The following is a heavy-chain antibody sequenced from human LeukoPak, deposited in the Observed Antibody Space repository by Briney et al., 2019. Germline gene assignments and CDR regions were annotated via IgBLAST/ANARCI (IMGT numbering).Heavy chain of an antibody. CDR2: IFYSGTT. D-gene: IGHD2-2*01. J-gene: IGHJ6*03. Sequence: SETLSLTCTVSGGSITSSSYYWTWIRQPPGKGLEWIVYIFYSGTTYYSPSLKSRLTISVETSKNQFSLKLNSVTAADTAVYYCARTLAGCSSASCSSPMDVWGKGTSVTVSS. V-gene: IGHV4-30-4*08. CDR3: ARTLAGCSSASCSSPMDV. CDR1: GGSITSSSYY.